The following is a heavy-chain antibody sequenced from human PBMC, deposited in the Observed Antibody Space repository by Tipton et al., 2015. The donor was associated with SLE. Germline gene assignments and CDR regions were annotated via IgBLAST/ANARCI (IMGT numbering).Heavy chain of an antibody. D-gene: IGHD2-2*01. CDR3: ARRLVAAANDWYLGL. Sequence: TLSLTCTVSGGSISSSSYYWGWIRQPPGKGLEWIGSIYYSGNTYYNPSLKSRLTISVDTSKNQFSLKLSSVTAADTAVYYCARRLVAAANDWYLGLWGRGTLVTVSS. CDR2: IYYSGNT. CDR1: GGSISSSSYY. J-gene: IGHJ2*01. V-gene: IGHV4-39*07.